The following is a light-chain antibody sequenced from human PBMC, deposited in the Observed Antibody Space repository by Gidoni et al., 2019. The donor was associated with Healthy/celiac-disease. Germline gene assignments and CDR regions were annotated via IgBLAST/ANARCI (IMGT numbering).Light chain of an antibody. V-gene: IGKV1-5*03. Sequence: DIQMTQSPSTLSASGGDRVTITCRASQSISSWLAWYQQKPGKAPKLLIYKASSLESGVPSRFSGSGSGTEFTLTISSLQPDDFATYYCQQYNSSTWTFGQGTKVEIK. J-gene: IGKJ1*01. CDR1: QSISSW. CDR3: QQYNSSTWT. CDR2: KAS.